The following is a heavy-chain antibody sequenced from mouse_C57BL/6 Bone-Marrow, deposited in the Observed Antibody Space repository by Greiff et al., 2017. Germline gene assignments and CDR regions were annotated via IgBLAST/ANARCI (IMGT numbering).Heavy chain of an antibody. J-gene: IGHJ3*01. CDR3: AIHEGDPAWFAY. CDR2: ISSGGSYT. D-gene: IGHD2-13*01. V-gene: IGHV5-6*01. Sequence: EVQLVESGGDLVKPGGSLKLSCAASGFTFSSYGMSWVRQTPDKRLEWVATISSGGSYTYYPDSVKGRITISRDNAKNTQYLQMSSLKSEDTAMYYCAIHEGDPAWFAYGGRGTLVTVSA. CDR1: GFTFSSYG.